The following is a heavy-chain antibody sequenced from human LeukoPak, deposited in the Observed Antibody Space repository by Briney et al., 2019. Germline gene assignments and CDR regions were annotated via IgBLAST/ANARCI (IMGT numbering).Heavy chain of an antibody. CDR3: ATWRTAKTGFDY. J-gene: IGHJ4*02. CDR1: GGSISTSNYY. D-gene: IGHD1-1*01. V-gene: IGHV4-39*01. Sequence: PSETLSLTCTVSGGSISTSNYYWGWIRQPPGKGLEWIASMYYSGSTYYNPSLKSRVTISVDTSKNQVSLKLGSVTAADTAVYYCATWRTAKTGFDYWGQGTLVTVSS. CDR2: MYYSGST.